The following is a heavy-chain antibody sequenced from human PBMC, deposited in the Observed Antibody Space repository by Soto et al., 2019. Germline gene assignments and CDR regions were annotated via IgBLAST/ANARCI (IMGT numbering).Heavy chain of an antibody. V-gene: IGHV3-23*01. CDR1: GFTFSNYA. Sequence: EVQLLDCGGGLVQPGGSLRLSCEASGFTFSNYAMNWVRQAPGKGLEWVLGISGGGDNTYYADSVKGRFTISRDNSKNTVFLQMNSLTAEETAVYYCAKERLARGFDYWGQGTLVTVSS. J-gene: IGHJ4*02. CDR2: ISGGGDNT. CDR3: AKERLARGFDY.